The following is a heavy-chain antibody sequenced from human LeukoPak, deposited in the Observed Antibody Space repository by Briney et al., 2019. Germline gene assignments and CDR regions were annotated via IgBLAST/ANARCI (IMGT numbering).Heavy chain of an antibody. CDR3: ARLQPGKMGDY. Sequence: SETLSLTCTVSGGSISSSSYYWGWIRQPPGKGLEWIGYIYYSGLTKYNPSLKSRVTISVDTSKNQLSLKLTSVTAADTAVYYCARLQPGKMGDYWGQGTLVTVSS. CDR2: IYYSGLT. D-gene: IGHD1-26*01. CDR1: GGSISSSSYY. V-gene: IGHV4-61*05. J-gene: IGHJ4*02.